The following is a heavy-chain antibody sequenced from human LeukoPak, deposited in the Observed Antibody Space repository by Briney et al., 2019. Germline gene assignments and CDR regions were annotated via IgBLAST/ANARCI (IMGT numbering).Heavy chain of an antibody. CDR2: IYYSGTT. CDR3: ARDQGYTTGFDRDY. J-gene: IGHJ4*02. D-gene: IGHD1-1*01. Sequence: SETLSLTCTVSGGSISSGDYYWSWIRQPPGKGLEWIGYIYYSGTTYYNPSLKSRVTISLDTSKNQFSLRLSSMTAADTAVYYCARDQGYTTGFDRDYWGQGTLVTVSS. V-gene: IGHV4-30-4*01. CDR1: GGSISSGDYY.